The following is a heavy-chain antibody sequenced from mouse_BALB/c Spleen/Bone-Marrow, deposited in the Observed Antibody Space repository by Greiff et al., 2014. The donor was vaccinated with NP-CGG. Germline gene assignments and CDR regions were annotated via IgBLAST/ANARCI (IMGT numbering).Heavy chain of an antibody. CDR3: ARSGERYGAMDY. J-gene: IGHJ4*01. Sequence: EVKLMESGGGLVKPGGSLKLSCAASGFTFSDYYVYWVRQTPEKRLEWVATISDGGGYTYYPDSVWGRFTISRDNAKNNLYLQMSSLKSEDTAMYYCARSGERYGAMDYWGQGTSVTVFS. CDR1: GFTFSDYY. CDR2: ISDGGGYT. D-gene: IGHD2-10*02. V-gene: IGHV5-4*02.